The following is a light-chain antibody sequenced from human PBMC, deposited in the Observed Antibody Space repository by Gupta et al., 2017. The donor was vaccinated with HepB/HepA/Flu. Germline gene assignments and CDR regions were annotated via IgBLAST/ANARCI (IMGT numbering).Light chain of an antibody. CDR3: QQYNNWPPIT. CDR1: QSVSSN. Sequence: EIVMTPSPATLSVSPGERATLSCRASQSVSSNLAWYQQKPGQAPRLLIYAASTRAAGISDRFSGSGSGTEFTLTISSLQSEDFVVYYCQQYNNWPPITFGQGTRLEIK. CDR2: AAS. J-gene: IGKJ5*01. V-gene: IGKV3-15*01.